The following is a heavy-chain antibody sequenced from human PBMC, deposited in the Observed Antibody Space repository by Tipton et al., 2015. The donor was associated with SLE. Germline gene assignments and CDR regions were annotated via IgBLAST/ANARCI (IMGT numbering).Heavy chain of an antibody. J-gene: IGHJ4*02. Sequence: TLSLTCTVSGYSISSGYYWGWIRQPPGKGLEWIGSIYHSGSTYYNPSLKSQVTISLDTSKNQFTLKLSSVTAADTAVYYCARVGSGYSSGWYGGYWGQGTLVTVSS. CDR2: IYHSGST. V-gene: IGHV4-38-2*02. CDR1: GYSISSGYY. D-gene: IGHD6-19*01. CDR3: ARVGSGYSSGWYGGY.